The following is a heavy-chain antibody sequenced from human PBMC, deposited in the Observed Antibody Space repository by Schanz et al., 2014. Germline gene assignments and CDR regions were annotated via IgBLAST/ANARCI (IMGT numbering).Heavy chain of an antibody. Sequence: EVQLLESGGGFVQPGGSLRLSCVASGFTFSTYAMSWVRQAPGKGLVWVSHINSDGTTTTYADSVKGRFTISRDNAENTLYLQMNSLRVEDTAVYYCARDLISSGWYGWGQGTLVTVSS. V-gene: IGHV3-23*01. D-gene: IGHD6-19*01. CDR3: ARDLISSGWYG. J-gene: IGHJ4*02. CDR1: GFTFSTYA. CDR2: INSDGTTT.